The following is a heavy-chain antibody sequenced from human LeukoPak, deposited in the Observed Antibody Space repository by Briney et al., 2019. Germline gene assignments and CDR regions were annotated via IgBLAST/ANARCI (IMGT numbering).Heavy chain of an antibody. CDR1: GGSFSGYY. CDR2: INHSGST. D-gene: IGHD3-10*01. Sequence: SETLSLTCAVYGGSFSGYYWSWIRQPPGKGLEWIGEINHSGSTNYNPSLKSRVTISVDTSKNRFSLKLSSVTAADTAVYYCARGSRITMVRGVIKPFDYWGQGTLVTVSS. J-gene: IGHJ4*02. V-gene: IGHV4-34*01. CDR3: ARGSRITMVRGVIKPFDY.